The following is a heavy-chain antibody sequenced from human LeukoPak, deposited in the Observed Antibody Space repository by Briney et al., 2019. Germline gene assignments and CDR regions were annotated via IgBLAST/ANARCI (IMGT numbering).Heavy chain of an antibody. Sequence: SETLSLTCSVSGGSISSGVYYWSWIRQHPGKGLEWIGYTYYSGSTYYNPSLKSRVTISLDTSKNQFSLKLTSVTAADTAVYYCASGEGVRAGYFDYWGQGTLVTVSS. CDR2: TYYSGST. CDR3: ASGEGVRAGYFDY. D-gene: IGHD3-10*01. V-gene: IGHV4-31*03. J-gene: IGHJ4*02. CDR1: GGSISSGVYY.